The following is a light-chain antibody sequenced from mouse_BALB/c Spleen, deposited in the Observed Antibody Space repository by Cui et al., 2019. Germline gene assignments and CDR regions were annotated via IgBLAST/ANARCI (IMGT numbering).Light chain of an antibody. CDR2: DTS. CDR1: SSVSY. J-gene: IGKJ1*01. V-gene: IGKV4-55*01. Sequence: IVLNQSPAIMSASPGEKVTVTCSASSSVSYMYWYQQKPGSSPRLLIYDTSNLASGVPVRFSGSGSGTSYSLTISRMEAEDAATYYCQQWSSYPRTFGGGTKLEIK. CDR3: QQWSSYPRT.